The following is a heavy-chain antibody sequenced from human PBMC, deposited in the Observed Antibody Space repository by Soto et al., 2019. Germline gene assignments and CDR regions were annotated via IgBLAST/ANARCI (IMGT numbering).Heavy chain of an antibody. V-gene: IGHV4-59*08. D-gene: IGHD2-2*01. CDR1: GGSISRYY. CDR3: ARIAPIVVVPAAMLSKGVYYYYYLDV. J-gene: IGHJ6*03. Sequence: PSETLSLTCTGSGGSISRYYWSWIRQPPGKGLEWIGYIYYSGGTNYNPSLKSRVTISVDTSKNQFSLKLSSVTAADTAVYYGARIAPIVVVPAAMLSKGVYYYYYLDVWGQGTTVPFSS. CDR2: IYYSGGT.